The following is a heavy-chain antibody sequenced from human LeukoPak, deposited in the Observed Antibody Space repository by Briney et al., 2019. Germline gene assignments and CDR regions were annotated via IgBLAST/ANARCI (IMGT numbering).Heavy chain of an antibody. Sequence: GGSLRLSCAASGFTFDDYGMSWVRQAPGKGLEWVSGINWNGGSTGYADSVKGRFTISRDNAKNSLYLQMNSLRAEDTASYYCARDGYYHGSGHLMDVWGKGTTVTVSS. D-gene: IGHD3-10*01. CDR3: ARDGYYHGSGHLMDV. J-gene: IGHJ6*03. CDR2: INWNGGST. V-gene: IGHV3-20*04. CDR1: GFTFDDYG.